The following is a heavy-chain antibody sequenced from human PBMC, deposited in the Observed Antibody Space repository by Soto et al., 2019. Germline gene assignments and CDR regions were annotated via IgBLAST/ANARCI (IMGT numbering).Heavy chain of an antibody. D-gene: IGHD2-15*01. J-gene: IGHJ1*01. Sequence: GGSLRLSCAASGFTFSSYAMSWVRQAPGKGLEWVSAISGSGGSTYYADSVKGRFTISRDNSKNTLYLQMNSLRAEDTAVYYCVRRGYCSGGSCYSWTETEYFQHWGQGTLVTVSS. CDR1: GFTFSSYA. CDR2: ISGSGGST. CDR3: VRRGYCSGGSCYSWTETEYFQH. V-gene: IGHV3-23*01.